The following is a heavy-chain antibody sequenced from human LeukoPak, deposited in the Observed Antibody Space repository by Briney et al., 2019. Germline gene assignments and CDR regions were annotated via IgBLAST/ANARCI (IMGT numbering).Heavy chain of an antibody. D-gene: IGHD6-13*01. J-gene: IGHJ5*02. CDR3: AKENWYLYNNNWYKTWFNP. Sequence: GGSLRLSCAASGFTFSSYSMNWVRQAPGEGLEWVSSISSSSSYIYYADSVKGRFTISRDNSKNTLYLQMNSLRAEDTAIYYCAKENWYLYNNNWYKTWFNPWGQGTLVTVSS. CDR2: ISSSSSYI. CDR1: GFTFSSYS. V-gene: IGHV3-21*04.